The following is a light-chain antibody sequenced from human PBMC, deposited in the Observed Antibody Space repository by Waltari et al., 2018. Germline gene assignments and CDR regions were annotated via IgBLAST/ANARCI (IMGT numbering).Light chain of an antibody. Sequence: QSALTQPASVSGSPGQSLTISCTGTSSDVGGYNYVPWYQQHPGKAPKVMIYEVSNRPSGVSNRFSGSKSGNTASLSISGLQAEDEADYYCSSYTSSSTPHYVFGTGTKVTVL. J-gene: IGLJ1*01. V-gene: IGLV2-14*01. CDR1: SSDVGGYNY. CDR2: EVS. CDR3: SSYTSSSTPHYV.